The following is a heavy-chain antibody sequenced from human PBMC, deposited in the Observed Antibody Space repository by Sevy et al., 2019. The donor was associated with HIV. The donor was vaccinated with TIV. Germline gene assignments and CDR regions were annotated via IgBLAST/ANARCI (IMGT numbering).Heavy chain of an antibody. J-gene: IGHJ4*02. CDR1: GFIFNSYA. CDR2: ISGSGGST. Sequence: GGSLRLSCAASGFIFNSYAMNWVRQAPGKGLEWVSSISGSGGSTYYADSVKGRFTISRDNFRKMVDLQVNTLRAEDTAVYYCSKGYGSGSPPDYWGQGTLVTVSS. D-gene: IGHD3-10*01. V-gene: IGHV3-23*01. CDR3: SKGYGSGSPPDY.